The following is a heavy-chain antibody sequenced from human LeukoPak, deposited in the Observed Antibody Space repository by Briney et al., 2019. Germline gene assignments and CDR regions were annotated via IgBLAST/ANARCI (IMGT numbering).Heavy chain of an antibody. CDR1: GYTFTSYG. J-gene: IGHJ5*02. CDR3: ARDIPSGDFWSGYYNNWFDP. Sequence: ASVKVSCKASGYTFTSYGISWVRQAPGQGLEWMGWISAYNGNTNYAQKLQGRVTMTTDTSTSTAYMELRSLRSDDTAVYYCARDIPSGDFWSGYYNNWFDPWGQGTLVTVSS. CDR2: ISAYNGNT. D-gene: IGHD3-3*01. V-gene: IGHV1-18*01.